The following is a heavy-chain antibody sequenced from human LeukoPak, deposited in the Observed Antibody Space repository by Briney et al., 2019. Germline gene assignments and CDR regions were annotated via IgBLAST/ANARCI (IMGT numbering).Heavy chain of an antibody. D-gene: IGHD3-16*02. CDR3: ARRPLDVWGSYRFDY. CDR1: AFTFSSYS. J-gene: IGHJ4*02. CDR2: ISSSSSTI. Sequence: GGSLRLSCAASAFTFSSYSMNWVRQAPGKGLEWVSYISSSSSTIYYADSVKGRFTISRDNAKNSLYLQMNSLRAEDTAVYYCARRPLDVWGSYRFDYWGQGTLVTVSS. V-gene: IGHV3-48*01.